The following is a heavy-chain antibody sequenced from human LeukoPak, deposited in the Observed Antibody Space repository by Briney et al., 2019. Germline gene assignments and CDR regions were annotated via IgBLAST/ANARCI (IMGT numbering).Heavy chain of an antibody. D-gene: IGHD6-19*01. Sequence: KPSETLSLTCTVSGDSISSFYWTWIRQSAGKGLEWIGRIHTSGSTNYSPSLKSRVTMSIDTSKTQFSLKVNSATAADTGVYYCARAPEFSSGWLLDYWGQGSLVTVSS. J-gene: IGHJ4*02. CDR3: ARAPEFSSGWLLDY. CDR2: IHTSGST. V-gene: IGHV4-4*07. CDR1: GDSISSFY.